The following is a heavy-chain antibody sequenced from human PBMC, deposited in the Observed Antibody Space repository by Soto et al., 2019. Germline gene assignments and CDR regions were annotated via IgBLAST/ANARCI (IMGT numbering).Heavy chain of an antibody. CDR1: GFTFSSYA. CDR2: ISYDGSNK. J-gene: IGHJ4*02. D-gene: IGHD5-18*01. Sequence: QVQLVESGGGVVQPGRSLRLSCAASGFTFSSYAMHWVRQAPGKGLEWVAVISYDGSNKYYADSVKGRFTISRDNSKNTLYLQMNSLRAEDTAVYYCARAMDTAMVTEFDYWGQGTLVTVSS. CDR3: ARAMDTAMVTEFDY. V-gene: IGHV3-30-3*01.